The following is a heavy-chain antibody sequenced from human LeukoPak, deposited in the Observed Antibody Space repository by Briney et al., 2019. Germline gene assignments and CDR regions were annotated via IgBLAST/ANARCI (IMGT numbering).Heavy chain of an antibody. D-gene: IGHD3-10*01. J-gene: IGHJ4*02. V-gene: IGHV3-11*01. CDR1: GFSFSDEY. CDR3: ARVRGSGNYAYADY. Sequence: GGSLRLSCVVSGFSFSDEYMSWIRQAPGKGLEWVSYISSGGDKRLYADSVKGRFTISRDDAKNSLYLQMNSLSVEDTAIYYCARVRGSGNYAYADYWGQGTLVTVSS. CDR2: ISSGGDKR.